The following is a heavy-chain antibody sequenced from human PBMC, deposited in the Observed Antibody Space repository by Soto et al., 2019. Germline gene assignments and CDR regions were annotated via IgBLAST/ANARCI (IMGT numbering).Heavy chain of an antibody. V-gene: IGHV3-30*18. CDR2: ISYDGSNK. CDR1: GFTFSSYG. CDR3: AKDNGSGSYYKKWFDP. J-gene: IGHJ5*02. D-gene: IGHD3-10*01. Sequence: GGSLRLSCAVSGFTFSSYGMHWVSQAPGKGLEWVAVISYDGSNKYYADSVKGRFTISRDNSKNTLYLQMNSLRAEDTAVYYCAKDNGSGSYYKKWFDPWGQGTLVTVSS.